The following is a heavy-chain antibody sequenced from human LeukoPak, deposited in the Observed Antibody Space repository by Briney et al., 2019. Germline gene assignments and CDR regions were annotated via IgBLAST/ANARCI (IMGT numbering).Heavy chain of an antibody. Sequence: GRSLRLSCAASGFTFSSYAMHWVRQAPGKGLEWVAVISYDGSNKYYADSVKGRFTISRDNSKNTPYLQMNSLRAEDTAVYYCARDEGEMATISGNDYWGQGTLVTVSS. CDR2: ISYDGSNK. CDR1: GFTFSSYA. CDR3: ARDEGEMATISGNDY. V-gene: IGHV3-30-3*01. D-gene: IGHD5-24*01. J-gene: IGHJ4*02.